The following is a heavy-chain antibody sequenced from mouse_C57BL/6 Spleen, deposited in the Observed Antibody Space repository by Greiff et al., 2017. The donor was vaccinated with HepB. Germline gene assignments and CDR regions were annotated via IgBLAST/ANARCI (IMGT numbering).Heavy chain of an antibody. CDR2: INPYNGGT. J-gene: IGHJ1*03. CDR3: ARSYYYGSSYGWYFDV. D-gene: IGHD1-1*01. Sequence: VQLQQSGPVLVKPGASVKMSCKASGYTFTDYYMNWVKQSHGKSLEWIGVINPYNGGTSYNQKFKGKATLTVDKSSSTAYMELNSLTSEDSAVYYCARSYYYGSSYGWYFDVWGTGTTVTVSS. CDR1: GYTFTDYY. V-gene: IGHV1-19*01.